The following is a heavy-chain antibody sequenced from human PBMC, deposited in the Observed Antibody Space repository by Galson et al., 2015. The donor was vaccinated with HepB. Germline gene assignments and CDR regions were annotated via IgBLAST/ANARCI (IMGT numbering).Heavy chain of an antibody. J-gene: IGHJ4*02. V-gene: IGHV4-39*01. D-gene: IGHD3-10*01. Sequence: ETLSLTCTVSGGSISSNNYYWGWIRQPPGKGLEWIGSIHYSGSTYYNPSLKSRVTISVDTSKNQFSLKLRFVTAADTAVYYCARRAAYYYGSGSWYYFDYWGQGTLATVSS. CDR2: IHYSGST. CDR1: GGSISSNNYY. CDR3: ARRAAYYYGSGSWYYFDY.